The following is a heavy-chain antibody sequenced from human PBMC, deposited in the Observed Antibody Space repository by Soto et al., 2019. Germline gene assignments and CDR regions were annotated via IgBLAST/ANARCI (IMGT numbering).Heavy chain of an antibody. CDR1: GYTFTSYY. CDR3: AREQDTAMATPDAFDI. D-gene: IGHD5-18*01. V-gene: IGHV1-46*01. Sequence: ASVKVSCKASGYTFTSYYMHWVRQAPGQGLEWMGIINPSGGSTSYAQKFQGRVTMTRDTSTSTVYMELSSLRSEDTAVYYCAREQDTAMATPDAFDIWGQGTMVTVSS. CDR2: INPSGGST. J-gene: IGHJ3*02.